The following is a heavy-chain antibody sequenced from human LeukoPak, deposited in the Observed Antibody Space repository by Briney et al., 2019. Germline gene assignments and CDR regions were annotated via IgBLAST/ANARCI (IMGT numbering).Heavy chain of an antibody. J-gene: IGHJ4*02. CDR3: APVVPAAIRFDY. CDR1: GYTFTGYY. Sequence: GASVKASCKASGYTFTGYYMHWVRQAPGQGLEWMGWINPNSGGTNYAQKFQGRVTMTRDTSISTAYMELSRLRSDDTAVYYCAPVVPAAIRFDYWGQGTLVTVSS. D-gene: IGHD2-2*01. V-gene: IGHV1-2*02. CDR2: INPNSGGT.